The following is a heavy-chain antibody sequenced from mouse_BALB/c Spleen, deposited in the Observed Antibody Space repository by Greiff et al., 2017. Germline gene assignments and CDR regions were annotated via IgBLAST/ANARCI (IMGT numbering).Heavy chain of an antibody. J-gene: IGHJ1*01. V-gene: IGHV1-42*01. CDR1: GYSFTDYY. CDR3: ARLITTAPPYWYFAV. CDR2: INPSTGGT. Sequence: EVKLVESGPELVKTGASVKISCKAYGYSFTDYYMHWVKQSPEKSFEWIGEINPSTGGTTYNQKFKGKATLTVDKSSSTAYMQLKSLTSEDSAVYYCARLITTAPPYWYFAVWGAGTTVTVSS. D-gene: IGHD1-2*01.